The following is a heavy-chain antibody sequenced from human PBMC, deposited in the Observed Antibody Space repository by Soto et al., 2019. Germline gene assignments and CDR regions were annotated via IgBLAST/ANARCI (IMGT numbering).Heavy chain of an antibody. V-gene: IGHV1-18*01. CDR1: GYTFTSYG. CDR3: ARVPVVYSSSSVYYYYGLDV. J-gene: IGHJ6*02. Sequence: ASVKVSCKASGYTFTSYGISWVRQAPGQGLEWMGWISAYNGNTNYAQKLQGRVTMTTDTSTSTAYMELRSLRSDDTAVYYCARVPVVYSSSSVYYYYGLDVWGQGTTVTVSS. D-gene: IGHD6-6*01. CDR2: ISAYNGNT.